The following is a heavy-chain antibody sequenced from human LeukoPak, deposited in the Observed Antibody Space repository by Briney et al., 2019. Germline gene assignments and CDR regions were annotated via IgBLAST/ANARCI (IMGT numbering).Heavy chain of an antibody. D-gene: IGHD4-11*01. CDR1: GGSICSYY. Sequence: PSETLSLTCTVSGGSICSYYWSWIRQPPGKGLEWIGYIYYSGSTNYNPSLKSRVTISVDTSKNQFSLKLSSVTAADTAVYYCARHRGYSNYFDYWGQGTLVTVSS. CDR3: ARHRGYSNYFDY. CDR2: IYYSGST. V-gene: IGHV4-59*08. J-gene: IGHJ4*02.